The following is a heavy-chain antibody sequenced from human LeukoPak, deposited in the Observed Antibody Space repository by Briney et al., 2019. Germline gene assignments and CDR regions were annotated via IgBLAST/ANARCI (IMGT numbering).Heavy chain of an antibody. Sequence: SVKVSCKASGGTFRTYAISWVRQAPGQGLERMGGIIPIFGTTYYAQKFQGSVTITTDESTSTAYMELSSLRSEDTAVYYCATDCLQGTHTSCYLWGQGTLVTVSS. D-gene: IGHD2-2*01. CDR2: IIPIFGTT. CDR3: ATDCLQGTHTSCYL. V-gene: IGHV1-69*05. CDR1: GGTFRTYA. J-gene: IGHJ5*02.